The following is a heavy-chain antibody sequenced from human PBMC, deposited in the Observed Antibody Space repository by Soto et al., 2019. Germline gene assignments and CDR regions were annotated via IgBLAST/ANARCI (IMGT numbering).Heavy chain of an antibody. D-gene: IGHD6-13*01. CDR2: ISSSSSYT. CDR3: ARGVSSFSAAAGPAYFDY. J-gene: IGHJ4*02. Sequence: LRLSCAASGFTFSDYYMSWIRQAPGKGLEWVSYISSSSSYTNYADSVKGRFTISRDNAKNSLYLQMNSLRAEDTAVYYCARGVSSFSAAAGPAYFDYWRQGTLVTVSP. V-gene: IGHV3-11*06. CDR1: GFTFSDYY.